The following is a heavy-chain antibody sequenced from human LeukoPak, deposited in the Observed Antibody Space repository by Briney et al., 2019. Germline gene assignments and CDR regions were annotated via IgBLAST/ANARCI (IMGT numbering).Heavy chain of an antibody. V-gene: IGHV3-21*01. CDR3: ARDKGTYWFDP. CDR2: ISSSSSYI. CDR1: GFTFSSYS. D-gene: IGHD3-10*01. Sequence: GGSLRPSCAASGFTFSSYSMNWVRQAPGKGLEWVSSISSSSSYIYYADSVKGRFTISRDNAKNSLYLQMNSLRAEDTAVYYCARDKGTYWFDPWGQGTLVTVSS. J-gene: IGHJ5*02.